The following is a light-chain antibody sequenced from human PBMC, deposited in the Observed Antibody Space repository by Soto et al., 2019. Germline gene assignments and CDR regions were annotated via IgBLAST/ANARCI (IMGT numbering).Light chain of an antibody. Sequence: DIQMTQSPSTLSASVGDRVTITCRASQSISSWLTWYQQKAGQAPKLLIYKASIVESGVPSRFSGSGSGTEFPPTSSILQPDVSATYCRKQYSYSATFGEGTRVEVK. CDR3: KQYSYSAT. J-gene: IGKJ1*01. V-gene: IGKV1-5*03. CDR2: KAS. CDR1: QSISSW.